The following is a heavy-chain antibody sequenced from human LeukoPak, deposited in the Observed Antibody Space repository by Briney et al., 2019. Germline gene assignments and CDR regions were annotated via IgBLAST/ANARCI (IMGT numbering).Heavy chain of an antibody. V-gene: IGHV3-23*01. D-gene: IGHD2-8*02. Sequence: GGSLRLSCEASGFTFSGYAVSWVRQAPGGGVEGVSVFWTDCNTHYAESVRGRFDISTDTSKTTVYLQMNSLRAEDTALYYCARDLHYWVAMDVWGQGTTVTVS. CDR2: FWTDCNT. CDR1: GFTFSGYA. J-gene: IGHJ6*02. CDR3: ARDLHYWVAMDV.